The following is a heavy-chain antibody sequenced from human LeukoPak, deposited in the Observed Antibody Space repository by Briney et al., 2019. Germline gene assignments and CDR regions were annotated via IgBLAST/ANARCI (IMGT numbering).Heavy chain of an antibody. CDR1: GYTFSSYA. Sequence: ASVKVSCKASGYTFSSYAMHWVRQAPGQRLEWMGWINAGNGNTKYSQKFQGRVTITRDTSASTAYMELSSLRSEDTAVYYCARDLKLDGSSGYYAFDIWGQGTMVTVSS. D-gene: IGHD3-22*01. CDR3: ARDLKLDGSSGYYAFDI. J-gene: IGHJ3*02. V-gene: IGHV1-3*01. CDR2: INAGNGNT.